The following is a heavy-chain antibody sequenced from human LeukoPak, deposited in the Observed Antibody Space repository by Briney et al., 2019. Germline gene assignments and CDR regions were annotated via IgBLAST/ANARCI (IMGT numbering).Heavy chain of an antibody. CDR1: GFGFSSYA. J-gene: IGHJ4*02. Sequence: GGSLRLSCAASGFGFSSYAMSWVRQTPERGLEWVSSISTRGASTYYADSVKGRFTVSRDNSKDTLYLQMNSLTAEDTALYYCTSSFDYWGQGILVTVSS. D-gene: IGHD2-2*01. CDR3: TSSFDY. CDR2: ISTRGAST. V-gene: IGHV3-23*01.